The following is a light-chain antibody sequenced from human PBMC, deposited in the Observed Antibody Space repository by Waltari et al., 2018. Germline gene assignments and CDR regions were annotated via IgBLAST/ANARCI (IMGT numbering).Light chain of an antibody. V-gene: IGLV1-40*01. CDR1: SSNIRAGFD. J-gene: IGLJ2*01. Sequence: QPVLTQPPSVSGAAGQRVTISCTGTSSNIRAGFDVHWYQQHSGTAPKLLIEGSAYRPSGVPDRFSGDKSGTSASLAITGLQAEDDAYYYCQSYDSDLRGVFGGGTKLTVL. CDR3: QSYDSDLRGV. CDR2: GSA.